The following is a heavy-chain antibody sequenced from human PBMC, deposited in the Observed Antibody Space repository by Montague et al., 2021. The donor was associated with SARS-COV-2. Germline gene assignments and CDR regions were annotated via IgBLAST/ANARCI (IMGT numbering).Heavy chain of an antibody. CDR2: IYYNGNT. CDR3: AVEVQFHFDY. V-gene: IGHV4-39*01. D-gene: IGHD1-1*01. CDR1: GDSITNTRYY. J-gene: IGHJ4*02. Sequence: SETLSLTCDVSGDSITNTRYYWAWIRQTPGAGLEWLGSIYYNGNTYYNPSLKSRVFLSINTSKNQFSLRLSSVTASETAVYFCAVEVQFHFDYWGQGTLVAVSS.